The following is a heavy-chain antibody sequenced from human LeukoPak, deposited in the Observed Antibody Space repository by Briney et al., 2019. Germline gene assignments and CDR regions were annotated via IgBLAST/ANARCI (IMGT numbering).Heavy chain of an antibody. CDR1: GGTFSSYA. Sequence: ASVKVSCKASGGTFSSYAISWVRQAPGQGLEWMGGIIPIFGTANYAQKFQGRVTITTDESTSTAYMELSSLRSEDTAVYYCASGGWNELAGYFDYWGQGTLVTVSS. CDR2: IIPIFGTA. D-gene: IGHD1-1*01. CDR3: ASGGWNELAGYFDY. J-gene: IGHJ4*02. V-gene: IGHV1-69*05.